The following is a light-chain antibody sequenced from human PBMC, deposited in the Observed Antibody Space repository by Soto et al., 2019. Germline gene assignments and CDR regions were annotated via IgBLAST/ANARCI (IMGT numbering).Light chain of an antibody. V-gene: IGKV1-5*03. CDR3: QHYNSYPWT. CDR1: QNIDRW. J-gene: IGKJ1*01. Sequence: DIPMTQSPSTLSASVGDRVTITCRASQNIDRWLAWYQQKPGKAPNLLIYGASSLESGVPSRFSGSGSGTEFTLTISSLRPDDFAPYYCQHYNSYPWTFGQGTKVEIK. CDR2: GAS.